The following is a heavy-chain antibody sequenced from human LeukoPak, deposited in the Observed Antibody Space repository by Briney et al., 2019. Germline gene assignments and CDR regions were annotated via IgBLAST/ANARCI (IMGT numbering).Heavy chain of an antibody. CDR1: GFTFSSYS. J-gene: IGHJ4*02. CDR3: ARARALCSGGSCYTYYFDY. Sequence: GGSLRLSCAASGFTFSSYSMNWVRQAPGKGLEWVSYISSSSSNIYYTDSVKGRFTISRDNAKNSLYLQMNSLRAEDTAVYYCARARALCSGGSCYTYYFDYWGQGTLVTVSS. CDR2: ISSSSSNI. V-gene: IGHV3-48*01. D-gene: IGHD2-15*01.